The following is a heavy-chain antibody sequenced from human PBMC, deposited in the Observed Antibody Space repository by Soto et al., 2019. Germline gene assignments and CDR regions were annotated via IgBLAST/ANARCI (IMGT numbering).Heavy chain of an antibody. V-gene: IGHV3-23*01. J-gene: IGHJ6*02. CDR1: GFTFSSYA. D-gene: IGHD2-2*01. CDR2: ISGSGVST. CDR3: ARDPNIVLVPAALRSYYYYYGMDV. Sequence: PGGSLRLSCAASGFTFSSYAMSWVRQAPGKGLEWVSAISGSGVSTYYADSVKGRFTISRDNSKNTLYLQMNSLRAEDTAVYYCARDPNIVLVPAALRSYYYYYGMDVWGQGTTVTVSS.